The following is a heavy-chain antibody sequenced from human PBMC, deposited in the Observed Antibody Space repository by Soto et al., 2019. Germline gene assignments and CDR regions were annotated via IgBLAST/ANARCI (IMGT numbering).Heavy chain of an antibody. CDR1: GDSISSDKW. J-gene: IGHJ4*02. Sequence: QVQLQESGPGLVKPSGTLSLTCAVSGDSISSDKWWSWVRQPPGKGLEWIGEIHHSGRTNYNPSLQXRVTILVEKSKNQFSLELSSMTAADTAVYYCARGGDWQFDYWGQGTLVTVSS. CDR3: ARGGDWQFDY. V-gene: IGHV4-4*02. D-gene: IGHD2-21*02. CDR2: IHHSGRT.